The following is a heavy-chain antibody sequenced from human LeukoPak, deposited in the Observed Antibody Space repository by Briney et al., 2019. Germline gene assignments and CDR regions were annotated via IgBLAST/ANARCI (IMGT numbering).Heavy chain of an antibody. Sequence: GGSLRLSCAASGFTFSSYWMSWVRQAPGKGLEWVANIKQDGSERYYVHSVKGRFTISRDNAKNSLYLQMNSLRAEDTAVYYWARDGPSYFDYWGQGTLVTVSS. CDR3: ARDGPSYFDY. CDR2: IKQDGSER. CDR1: GFTFSSYW. V-gene: IGHV3-7*01. J-gene: IGHJ4*02.